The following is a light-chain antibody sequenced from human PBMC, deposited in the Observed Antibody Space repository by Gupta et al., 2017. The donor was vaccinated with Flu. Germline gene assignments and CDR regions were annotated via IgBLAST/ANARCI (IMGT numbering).Light chain of an antibody. J-gene: IGLJ3*02. Sequence: QSALTQPASVSGSPGQSITISCTETSSDVGAYNYVSWYQQLPGKAPKLMIYAVSNRPSGVSNRFSGSKSGNTASLTISGLQAEDEANYDCSSYKSGSAIMGVFGGGTKLTVL. V-gene: IGLV2-14*01. CDR1: SSDVGAYNY. CDR3: SSYKSGSAIMGV. CDR2: AVS.